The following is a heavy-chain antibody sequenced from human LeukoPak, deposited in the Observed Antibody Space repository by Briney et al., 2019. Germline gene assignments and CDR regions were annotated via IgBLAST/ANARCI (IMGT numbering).Heavy chain of an antibody. CDR3: TTRTIYCTNGVCPGRVFDY. J-gene: IGHJ4*02. V-gene: IGHV3-15*01. CDR1: GFIFSNAW. Sequence: GGSLRLSCAASGFIFSNAWMSWVRQAPGKGLEWVGRIKSKTDGGTTDYAAPVKGRFTISRDDSKNTLYLQMNSLKTEDTAVYYCTTRTIYCTNGVCPGRVFDYWGQGTLVTVSS. CDR2: IKSKTDGGTT. D-gene: IGHD2-8*01.